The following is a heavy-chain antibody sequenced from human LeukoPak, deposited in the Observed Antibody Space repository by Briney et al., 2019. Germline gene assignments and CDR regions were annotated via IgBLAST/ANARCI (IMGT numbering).Heavy chain of an antibody. Sequence: GGSLRLSCSASGFTFSRYAMHWVRQAPGKGLESFLVTSNNGDSTYYADSVKGRFTISRDNSKNTLYLQMSSLRAEDTAVYYCVKAFCGGDCYSVDFDYWGQGTLVTVSS. CDR3: VKAFCGGDCYSVDFDY. J-gene: IGHJ4*02. D-gene: IGHD2-21*02. CDR2: TSNNGDST. V-gene: IGHV3-64D*06. CDR1: GFTFSRYA.